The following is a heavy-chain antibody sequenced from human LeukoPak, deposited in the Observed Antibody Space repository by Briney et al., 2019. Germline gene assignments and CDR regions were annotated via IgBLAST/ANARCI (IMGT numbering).Heavy chain of an antibody. CDR1: GYTFTSYD. CDR2: MNPSSGNT. D-gene: IGHD3-3*01. V-gene: IGHV1-8*01. J-gene: IGHJ5*02. CDR3: ARASAEDYDFWSGYHSVDWFDP. Sequence: GASVKVSCKASGYTFTSYDINWVRQATGQGLEWMGWMNPSSGNTGYAQKFQGRVTMTRNTSISTAYMELSSLRSEDTAVYYCARASAEDYDFWSGYHSVDWFDPWGQGTLVTVSS.